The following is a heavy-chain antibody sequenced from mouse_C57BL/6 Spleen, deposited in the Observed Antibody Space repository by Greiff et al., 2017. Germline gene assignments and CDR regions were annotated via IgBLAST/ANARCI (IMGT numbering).Heavy chain of an antibody. CDR1: GYTFTSYG. CDR3: ARAATQAYYFDY. CDR2: IYPRSGNT. D-gene: IGHD3-2*02. V-gene: IGHV1-81*01. Sequence: VQLQQSGAELARPGASVKLSCKASGYTFTSYGISWVKQRTGQGLDWIGEIYPRSGNTYYNEKFKCKATLTADKSSSTAYMELRSLTSEDSAVYVCARAATQAYYFDYWGQGTTLTVSS. J-gene: IGHJ2*01.